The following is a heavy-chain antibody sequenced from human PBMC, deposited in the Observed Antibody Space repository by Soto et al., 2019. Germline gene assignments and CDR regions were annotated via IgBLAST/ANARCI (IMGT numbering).Heavy chain of an antibody. CDR3: ARDMTDVVEVPAADYYYGMDV. D-gene: IGHD2-2*01. V-gene: IGHV1-18*04. CDR2: ISAYNGNT. J-gene: IGHJ6*02. CDR1: GYTFTSYG. Sequence: QVQLVQSGAEVKKPGASVKVSCKASGYTFTSYGISWVRQAPGQGLEWMGWISAYNGNTNYAQKLQGRVTMTTDTSTSTAYMELRSLRSDDTAVYYCARDMTDVVEVPAADYYYGMDVWGQGTTVTVSS.